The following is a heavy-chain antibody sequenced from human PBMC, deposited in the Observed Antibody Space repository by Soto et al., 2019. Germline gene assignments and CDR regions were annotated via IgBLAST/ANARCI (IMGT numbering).Heavy chain of an antibody. CDR3: ARYQDCSGGSCPTTGGFDP. Sequence: QVQLQQWGAGLLKPSETLSLTCAVYGGSFSGYYWSWIRQPAGKGLEWIGEINHSGSTNYNPSLKSRVTISVDTSKNQFALKLSSVTAADTAVYYCARYQDCSGGSCPTTGGFDPWGQGTLVTVSS. D-gene: IGHD2-15*01. CDR2: INHSGST. J-gene: IGHJ5*02. CDR1: GGSFSGYY. V-gene: IGHV4-34*01.